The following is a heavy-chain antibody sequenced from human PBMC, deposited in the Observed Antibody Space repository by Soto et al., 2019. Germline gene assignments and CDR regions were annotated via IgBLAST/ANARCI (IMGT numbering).Heavy chain of an antibody. D-gene: IGHD2-2*01. CDR2: ISTGDSPI. CDR1: GFTFSNYA. V-gene: IGHV3-48*03. Sequence: EVQLVESGGALVQPGGSLRLSCAASGFTFSNYAMNWVRQAPGKGLEWVSYISTGDSPIYYADSVRGRFXIXXXXXXXXXXXXXXXXXXEDTAVYYCATVCRFCSSSNSLYWGRGTLVTVSS. J-gene: IGHJ4*02. CDR3: ATVCRFCSSSNSLY.